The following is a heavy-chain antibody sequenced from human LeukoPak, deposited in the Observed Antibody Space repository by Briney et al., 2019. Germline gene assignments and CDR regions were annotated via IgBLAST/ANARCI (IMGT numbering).Heavy chain of an antibody. V-gene: IGHV1-69*13. CDR3: ARGVVPPHHYYGSGSYYNVFDY. Sequence: SVKVSCKASGYTFTGYYMHWVRQAPGQGLEWMGGIIPIFGTANYAQKFQGRVTITADESTSTAYMELSSLKSEDTAVYYCARGVVPPHHYYGSGSYYNVFDYWGQGTLVTVSS. CDR2: IIPIFGTA. D-gene: IGHD3-10*01. J-gene: IGHJ4*02. CDR1: GYTFTGYY.